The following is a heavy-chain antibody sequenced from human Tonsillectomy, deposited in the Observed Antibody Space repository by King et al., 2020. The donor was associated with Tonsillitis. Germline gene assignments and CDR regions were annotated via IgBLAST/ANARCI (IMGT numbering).Heavy chain of an antibody. CDR2: IYHSGST. D-gene: IGHD4-23*01. CDR1: GYSISSSSY. J-gene: IGHJ4*02. Sequence: QLQESGPGLVKPSETLSLTCTVSGYSISSSSYWGWIRQPPGKGLEWIGSIYHSGSTYYNPSLKSRVTISVDTSKNQFSLKLNSMTAADTAVYYCACFMTTVVTPFHVVDYWGQGTLVTVSS. V-gene: IGHV4-38-2*02. CDR3: ACFMTTVVTPFHVVDY.